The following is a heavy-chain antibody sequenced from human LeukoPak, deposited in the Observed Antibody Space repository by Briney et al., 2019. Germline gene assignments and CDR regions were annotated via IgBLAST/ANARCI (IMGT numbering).Heavy chain of an antibody. D-gene: IGHD2-15*01. CDR1: GFTVSSNY. CDR2: IYSGGST. J-gene: IGHJ6*02. Sequence: GGSLRLSCAASGFTVSSNYMSWVRQAPGKGLGWVSVIYSGGSTYYADSVKGRFTISRDNSKNTLYLQMNSLRAEDTAVYYCARDSCSGDSCYYYYGMDVWGQGTTVTVSS. CDR3: ARDSCSGDSCYYYYGMDV. V-gene: IGHV3-53*01.